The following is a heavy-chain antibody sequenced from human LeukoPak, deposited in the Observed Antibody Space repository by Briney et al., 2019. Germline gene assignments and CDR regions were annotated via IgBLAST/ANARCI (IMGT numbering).Heavy chain of an antibody. CDR1: GFTFSTYA. CDR2: ISLDGINN. J-gene: IGHJ3*02. CDR3: AREPFDI. Sequence: GSLRLSCAASGFTFSTYAIHWVRQAPGKGLEWVAVISLDGINNYYADSVKGRFTISRDNSKNTLYLQMNSLRVDDTAVYYCAREPFDIWGQGTMVTVSS. V-gene: IGHV3-30-3*01.